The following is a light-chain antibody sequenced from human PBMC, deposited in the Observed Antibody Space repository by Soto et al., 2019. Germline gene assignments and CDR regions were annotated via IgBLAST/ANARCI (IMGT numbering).Light chain of an antibody. CDR1: QSISRH. J-gene: IGKJ5*01. V-gene: IGKV3-11*01. CDR3: QQRSNWPPIT. CDR2: GAS. Sequence: EIVMTQSPATLSVSPGERATLSCRASQSISRHLAWYQQKPGQAPRLLIYGASSRAAGIPARFSGSGFGTDFTLTISSLEPEDAAVYYCQQRSNWPPITFGQGTRLEIK.